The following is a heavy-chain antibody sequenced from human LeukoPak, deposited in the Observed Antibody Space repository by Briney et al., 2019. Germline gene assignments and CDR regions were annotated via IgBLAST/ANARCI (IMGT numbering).Heavy chain of an antibody. D-gene: IGHD3-10*01. V-gene: IGHV3-11*04. CDR2: ISSSGSTI. CDR3: ARGFGELLSTLGMDV. Sequence: NSGGSLRLSCAASGCTFSDYYMSWIRQAPGKGLEWVSYISSSGSTIYYADSVKGRFTISRDNVKNSLYLQMNSLRAEDTAVYYCARGFGELLSTLGMDVWGKGTTVTVSS. J-gene: IGHJ6*04. CDR1: GCTFSDYY.